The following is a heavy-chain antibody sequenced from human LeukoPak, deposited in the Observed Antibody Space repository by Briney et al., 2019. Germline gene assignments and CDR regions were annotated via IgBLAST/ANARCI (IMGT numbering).Heavy chain of an antibody. CDR1: GYTFTSYD. J-gene: IGHJ4*02. Sequence: PGASVKVSCKASGYTFTSYDINWVRQATGQGLEWMGWMNPNSGNTGYAQKFQGRVTMTRNTSISTAYMELSSLRSEDTAVYYCARGPPGYDFWSGYSDYWGQGTLVTVSS. CDR2: MNPNSGNT. D-gene: IGHD3-3*01. CDR3: ARGPPGYDFWSGYSDY. V-gene: IGHV1-8*01.